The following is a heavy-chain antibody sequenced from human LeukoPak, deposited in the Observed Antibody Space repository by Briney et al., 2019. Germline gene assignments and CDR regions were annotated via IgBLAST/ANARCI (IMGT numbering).Heavy chain of an antibody. CDR3: ARGPIVGATPYYYYYMDV. J-gene: IGHJ6*03. D-gene: IGHD1-26*01. CDR2: IYYSGST. Sequence: PSETLSLTCTVSGASVSGSPYYWGWIRQPPGKGLEWIGSIYYSGSTNYNPSLKSRVTISVDTPKNQFSLKLSSVTAADTAVYYCARGPIVGATPYYYYYMDVWGKGTTVTISS. V-gene: IGHV4-39*07. CDR1: GASVSGSPYY.